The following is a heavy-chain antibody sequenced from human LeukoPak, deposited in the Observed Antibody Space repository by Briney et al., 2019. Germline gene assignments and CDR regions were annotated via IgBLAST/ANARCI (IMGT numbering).Heavy chain of an antibody. Sequence: SETLSLTCTVSGGSISSYYWSWIRQPPGKGLEWIGYIYYSGSTNYNPSLKSRVTISVDTSKNQFSLKLSSVTAADTAVYYCARLWPRIVGATSVDHDAFDIWGQGTMVTVSS. V-gene: IGHV4-59*01. CDR3: ARLWPRIVGATSVDHDAFDI. CDR1: GGSISSYY. J-gene: IGHJ3*02. D-gene: IGHD1-26*01. CDR2: IYYSGST.